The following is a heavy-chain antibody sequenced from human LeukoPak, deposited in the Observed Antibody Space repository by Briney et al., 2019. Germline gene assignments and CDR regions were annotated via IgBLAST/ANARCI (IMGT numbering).Heavy chain of an antibody. CDR1: GFTFSTYS. Sequence: GGSLRLSCSASGFTFSTYSMNWVRQAPGKGLEWVSVFYVGGATYYADSVKGRFTISRDNSENTLYLQMKSLRAEDTAVYYCARGDGYNFFDYWGQGTLVTVSS. J-gene: IGHJ4*02. V-gene: IGHV3-53*01. CDR2: FYVGGAT. D-gene: IGHD5-24*01. CDR3: ARGDGYNFFDY.